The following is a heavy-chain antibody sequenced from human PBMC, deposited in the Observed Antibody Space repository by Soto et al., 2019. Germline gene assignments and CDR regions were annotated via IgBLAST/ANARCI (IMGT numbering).Heavy chain of an antibody. CDR2: IDPSGGST. CDR3: ARPAPGDYLNWFDP. Sequence: XSVKVSWKAFGYAFTSYYMHWVRQATGQGLEWMGIIDPSGGSTSYAQKFQGRVTMTRDTSTSTVYMELSSLRSEDTAVYYCARPAPGDYLNWFDPWGQGTLVTVSS. J-gene: IGHJ5*02. V-gene: IGHV1-46*01. CDR1: GYAFTSYY. D-gene: IGHD4-17*01.